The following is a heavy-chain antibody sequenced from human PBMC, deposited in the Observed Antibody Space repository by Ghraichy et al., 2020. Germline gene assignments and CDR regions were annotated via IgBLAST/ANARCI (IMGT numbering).Heavy chain of an antibody. J-gene: IGHJ6*02. D-gene: IGHD4-17*01. Sequence: GGSLRLSCAASGFTFSSYWMSWVRQAPGKGLEWVANIKQDGSEKYYVDSVKGRFTISRDNAKNSLYLQMNSLRAEDTAVYYCARDFSGDYFYYYGMDVWGQGTTVTVSS. CDR3: ARDFSGDYFYYYGMDV. CDR1: GFTFSSYW. V-gene: IGHV3-7*01. CDR2: IKQDGSEK.